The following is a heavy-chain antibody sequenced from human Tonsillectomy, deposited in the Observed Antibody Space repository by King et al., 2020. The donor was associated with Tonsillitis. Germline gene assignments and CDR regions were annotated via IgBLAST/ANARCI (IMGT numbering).Heavy chain of an antibody. CDR2: INHSGST. D-gene: IGHD1-7*01. V-gene: IGHV4-34*01. Sequence: VQLQQWGAGLLKPSETLSLTCAVYGGSFSDYYWSWIRQPPGKGLEWNGEINHSGSTNYNPSLKNRVSISVDTSKNQFSLKLSSVTAADTAVYYCARRHWNYDQGLAFDIWGQGTMVTVSS. CDR3: ARRHWNYDQGLAFDI. CDR1: GGSFSDYY. J-gene: IGHJ3*02.